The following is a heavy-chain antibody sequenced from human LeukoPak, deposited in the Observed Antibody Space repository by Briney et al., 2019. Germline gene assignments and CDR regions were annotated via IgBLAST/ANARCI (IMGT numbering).Heavy chain of an antibody. J-gene: IGHJ4*02. D-gene: IGHD1-26*01. CDR3: ATATLYLLPQTLDY. CDR2: ISGSGDST. CDR1: GFTFSSYA. V-gene: IGHV3-23*01. Sequence: GGSLRLSCAASGFTFSSYAMSWVRQAPGKGLEWVSTISGSGDSTYYADSVRGRFTISRDNSKNTLYLQIHSLRDDDTAVYYCATATLYLLPQTLDYWGQGTLVTVSS.